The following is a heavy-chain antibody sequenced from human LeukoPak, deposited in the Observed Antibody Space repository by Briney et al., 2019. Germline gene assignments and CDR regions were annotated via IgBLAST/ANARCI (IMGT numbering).Heavy chain of an antibody. CDR1: GGSISSYY. J-gene: IGHJ5*02. V-gene: IGHV4-59*08. CDR2: IYYSGST. D-gene: IGHD3-10*01. CDR3: ARHGGLLWFGEPSNWFDP. Sequence: SETLSLTCTVSGGSISSYYWSWIRQPPGKGLEWIGYIYYSGSTNYNPSLKSRVTISVDTSKSQFSLKLSSVTAADTAVYYCARHGGLLWFGEPSNWFDPWGQGTLVTVSS.